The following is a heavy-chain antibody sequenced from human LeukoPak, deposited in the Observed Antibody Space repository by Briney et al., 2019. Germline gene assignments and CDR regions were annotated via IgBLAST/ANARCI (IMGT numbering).Heavy chain of an antibody. Sequence: SETLSLTCAVSGGSISSGGYSWSWIRQPPGKGLEWIGYIYHSGSTYYNPSLKSRVTISVDRSKNQFSLKLSSVTAADTAVYYCARGYSSSWYYFDYWGQGTLVTVTS. CDR3: ARGYSSSWYYFDY. J-gene: IGHJ4*02. CDR2: IYHSGST. CDR1: GGSISSGGYS. V-gene: IGHV4-30-2*01. D-gene: IGHD6-13*01.